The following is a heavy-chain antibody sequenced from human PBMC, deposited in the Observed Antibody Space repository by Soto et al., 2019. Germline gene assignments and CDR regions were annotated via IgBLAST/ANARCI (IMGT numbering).Heavy chain of an antibody. J-gene: IGHJ4*01. Sequence: SETLSLSCSVSGYSITSSYWGWIRQSPGKGPEWIASIYHGGTTFYNPSLKSRITISVDTSNNQFSLKLTSMTAADTAVYYCARAHVMVLAGSTFDYWGHGTLVTVS. CDR3: ARAHVMVLAGSTFDY. CDR2: IYHGGTT. V-gene: IGHV4-38-2*02. CDR1: GYSITSSY. D-gene: IGHD6-19*01.